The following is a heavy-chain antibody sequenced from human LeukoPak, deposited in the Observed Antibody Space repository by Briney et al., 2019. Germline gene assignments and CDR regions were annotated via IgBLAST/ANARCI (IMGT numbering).Heavy chain of an antibody. V-gene: IGHV3-11*01. CDR2: ISSSGNTI. CDR1: GFIFSDYY. CDR3: ARERGYTYGAAFDY. J-gene: IGHJ4*02. Sequence: PGGSLGLSCAASGFIFSDYYMSWIRQAPGKGLECVSYISSSGNTIYYADSVKGRFTISRDNAKNSLYLQMNRLRAEDTAVYYCARERGYTYGAAFDYWGQGTLVTVSS. D-gene: IGHD5-18*01.